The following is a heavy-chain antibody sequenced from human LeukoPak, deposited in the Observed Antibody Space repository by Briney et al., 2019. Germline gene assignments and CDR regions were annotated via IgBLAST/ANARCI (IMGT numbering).Heavy chain of an antibody. V-gene: IGHV4-38-2*02. Sequence: SETLSLTCTVSGYSISSGYYWGWIRQPPGKGLEWIGSIYHSGSTYYNPSLKSRVTISVGTSKNQFSLKLSSVTAADTAVYYCARTAYYYMDVWGKGTTVTVSS. CDR2: IYHSGST. CDR1: GYSISSGYY. J-gene: IGHJ6*03. CDR3: ARTAYYYMDV.